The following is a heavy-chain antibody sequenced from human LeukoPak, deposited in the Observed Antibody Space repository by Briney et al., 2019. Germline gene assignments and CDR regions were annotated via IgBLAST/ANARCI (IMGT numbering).Heavy chain of an antibody. D-gene: IGHD5-24*01. CDR1: GXTFSNYW. Sequence: PGGSLRLSCAASGXTFSNYWMIWVRQAPGKGQEWVGNIKQDGSEKRYADSVRGRFSISRDNAQTSLYLQMNSLRAEDTAVYYCARASDPWLQLTWGQGTLVTVSS. J-gene: IGHJ5*02. V-gene: IGHV3-7*05. CDR3: ARASDPWLQLT. CDR2: IKQDGSEK.